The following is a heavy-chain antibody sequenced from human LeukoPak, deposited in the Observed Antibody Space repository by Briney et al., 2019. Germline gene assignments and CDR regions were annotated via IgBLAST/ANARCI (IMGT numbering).Heavy chain of an antibody. CDR3: AKGYYGSGTYGWFDP. Sequence: GGSLRLSCAASGFTFSSSGMSWVRQAPGKGLEWVSTISASGDNTYYADSVKGRFTISRDDSKKKLYLQMNSLRAEDTAVYYCAKGYYGSGTYGWFDPWGQGTLVTVSS. J-gene: IGHJ5*02. CDR2: ISASGDNT. CDR1: GFTFSSSG. D-gene: IGHD3-10*01. V-gene: IGHV3-23*01.